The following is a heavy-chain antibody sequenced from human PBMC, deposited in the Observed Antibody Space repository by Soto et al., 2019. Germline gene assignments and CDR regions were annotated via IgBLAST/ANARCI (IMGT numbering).Heavy chain of an antibody. J-gene: IGHJ6*02. CDR1: GFTFSSYA. D-gene: IGHD6-19*01. V-gene: IGHV3-23*01. CDR3: AKVDPAVAGYYYYGMDV. CDR2: ISGSGGST. Sequence: PGGSLRLSCAASGFTFSSYAMSWVRQAPGKGLEWVSAISGSGGSTYYADSVKGRFTISRDNSKNTLYLQMNSLRAEDTAVYYCAKVDPAVAGYYYYGMDVWGQGTTVTVSS.